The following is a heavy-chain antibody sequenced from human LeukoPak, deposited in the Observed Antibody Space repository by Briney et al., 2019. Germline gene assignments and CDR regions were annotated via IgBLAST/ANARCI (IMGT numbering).Heavy chain of an antibody. D-gene: IGHD4-17*01. J-gene: IGHJ4*02. V-gene: IGHV3-23*01. CDR1: GFTLSSNA. Sequence: PGGSLRLSCAASGFTLSSNAMSWVRQAPGKGLEWVSDISGSGGTTYYADSVKGRFTISRDNSKNTLYLQMNSLRAEDTAVYYCAKGRGNYGDYESDYWGQGTLVTVSS. CDR2: ISGSGGTT. CDR3: AKGRGNYGDYESDY.